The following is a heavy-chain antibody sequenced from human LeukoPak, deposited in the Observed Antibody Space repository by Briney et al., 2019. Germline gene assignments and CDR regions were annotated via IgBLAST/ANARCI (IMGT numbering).Heavy chain of an antibody. CDR2: ISYDGSNK. CDR3: ARGKTSWIQLWPYFDY. V-gene: IGHV3-30-3*01. Sequence: PGGSLRLSCAASGISFSSHWMHWVRQAPGKGLEWVAVISYDGSNKYYADSVKGRFTISRDNSKNTLYLQMNSLRAEDTAVYYCARGKTSWIQLWPYFDYWGQGTLVTVSS. CDR1: GISFSSHW. J-gene: IGHJ4*02. D-gene: IGHD5-18*01.